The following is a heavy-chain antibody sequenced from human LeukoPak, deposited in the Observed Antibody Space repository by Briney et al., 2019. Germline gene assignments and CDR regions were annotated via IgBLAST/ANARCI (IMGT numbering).Heavy chain of an antibody. CDR2: ISAYNGNT. D-gene: IGHD3-10*01. Sequence: GASVKVSCTASGYTFTSYGISWVRQAPGQGLEWMGWISAYNGNTNYAQKLQGRVTMTTDTSTSTAYVELRSLRSDDTAVYYCARGTMVRGVSPDFDYWGQGALVTVSS. V-gene: IGHV1-18*04. J-gene: IGHJ4*02. CDR1: GYTFTSYG. CDR3: ARGTMVRGVSPDFDY.